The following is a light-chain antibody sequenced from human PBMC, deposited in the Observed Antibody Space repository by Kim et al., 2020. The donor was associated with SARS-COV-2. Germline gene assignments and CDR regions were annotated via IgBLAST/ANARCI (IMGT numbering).Light chain of an antibody. CDR3: QQYGSSPPGIT. CDR2: GAS. Sequence: EIVLTQSPGTLSLSPGERVTLSCRASQSVSSSYLAWYQQKPGQAPRLLIYGASSRATGIPDRFSGSGSGTDFTLTISRLEPEDFAVYYCQQYGSSPPGITFGQGTRLEIK. J-gene: IGKJ5*01. V-gene: IGKV3-20*01. CDR1: QSVSSSY.